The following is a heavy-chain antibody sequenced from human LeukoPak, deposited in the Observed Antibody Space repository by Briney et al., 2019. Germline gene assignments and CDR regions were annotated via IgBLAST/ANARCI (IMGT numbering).Heavy chain of an antibody. CDR2: ISATGGST. J-gene: IGHJ5*02. CDR3: AKGLFAITFGGAP. V-gene: IGHV3-23*01. Sequence: GGSLRLSCAASGFTFSSSAMPWVRQAPGNGLDWVSGISATGGSTYYADSVKARFTISRDNSKNTLYLQMSSLGVEDTAVYYCAKGLFAITFGGAPRGRRTLVTVSS. D-gene: IGHD3-16*01. CDR1: GFTFSSSA.